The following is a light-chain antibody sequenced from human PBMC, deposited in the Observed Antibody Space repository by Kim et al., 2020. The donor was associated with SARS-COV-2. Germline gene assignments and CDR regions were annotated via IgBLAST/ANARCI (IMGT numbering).Light chain of an antibody. CDR3: QEWDSSSAYPV. Sequence: SYELTQPPSVSVAPGKTARITCGGNNIGSKSAHWYQQKPGQSPVLVIYYDSNRPSGIPERFSGSNSGNTATLTISRVEAGDEADYYCQEWDSSSAYPVFGGGTKLTVL. CDR1: NIGSKS. CDR2: YDS. J-gene: IGLJ3*02. V-gene: IGLV3-21*04.